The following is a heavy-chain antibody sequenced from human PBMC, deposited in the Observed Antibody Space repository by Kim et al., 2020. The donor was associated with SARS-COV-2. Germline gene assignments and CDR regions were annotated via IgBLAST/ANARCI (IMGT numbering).Heavy chain of an antibody. J-gene: IGHJ6*03. Sequence: ASVKVSCKASGYTFTSYDINWVRQATGQGLEWMGWMNPNSGNTGYAQKFQGRVTMTRNTSITTAYMELSSLRSEDTAVYYCARGIRGTMIVVVIQYYYYYMDVWGKGTMVTVSS. V-gene: IGHV1-8*01. CDR2: MNPNSGNT. CDR1: GYTFTSYD. D-gene: IGHD3-22*01. CDR3: ARGIRGTMIVVVIQYYYYYMDV.